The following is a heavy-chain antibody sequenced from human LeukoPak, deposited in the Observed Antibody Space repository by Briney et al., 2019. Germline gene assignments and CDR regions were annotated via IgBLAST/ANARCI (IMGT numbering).Heavy chain of an antibody. D-gene: IGHD4-17*01. CDR1: GGSISSSGYY. Sequence: SETLSLTCTVSGGSISSSGYYWGWIRQPPGKGLEWIGSIFYSGSTYYNPSLKSRVTISVDTSKNQFSLKLSSVTAADTAVYYCARGTMTTVTYYFDYWGQGTLVTVSS. CDR2: IFYSGST. CDR3: ARGTMTTVTYYFDY. V-gene: IGHV4-39*07. J-gene: IGHJ4*02.